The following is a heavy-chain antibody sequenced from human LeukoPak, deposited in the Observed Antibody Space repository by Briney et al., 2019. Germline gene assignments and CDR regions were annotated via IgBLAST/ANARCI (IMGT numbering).Heavy chain of an antibody. CDR3: ARGPYSYDSSGAFDI. Sequence: PSETLSLTCTVSGGSISSGSYYWSWIRQPAGKGLEWIGRIYTSGSTNYNPSLKSRVTISVDTSKNQFSLKLSSVTAADTAVYFCARGPYSYDSSGAFDIWGQGTMVTVSS. J-gene: IGHJ3*02. CDR2: IYTSGST. V-gene: IGHV4-61*02. D-gene: IGHD3-22*01. CDR1: GGSISSGSYY.